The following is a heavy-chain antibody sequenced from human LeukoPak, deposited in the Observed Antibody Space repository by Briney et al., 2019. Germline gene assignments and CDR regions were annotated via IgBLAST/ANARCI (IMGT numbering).Heavy chain of an antibody. Sequence: GGSLRLSCGASGFSFSTYGMTWVRQAPGKGREWVSGISGSGESTYYADSVKGRFTISRDNSKKTLNLQMISLRAEDTAVYYCAKAALRATPLPFDYWGQGTLVTVSS. CDR2: ISGSGEST. CDR1: GFSFSTYG. V-gene: IGHV3-23*01. D-gene: IGHD4-17*01. CDR3: AKAALRATPLPFDY. J-gene: IGHJ4*02.